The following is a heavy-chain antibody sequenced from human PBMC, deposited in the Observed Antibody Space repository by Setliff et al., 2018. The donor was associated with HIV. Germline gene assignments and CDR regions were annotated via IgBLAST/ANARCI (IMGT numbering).Heavy chain of an antibody. CDR1: GFTFDDYA. Sequence: PGGSLRLSCAASGFTFDDYAMHWVRQGPGKGLVWVSRISDDGSSTGYAGSVKGRFTISRDNAKNTLFLEMNSLRAEDTAVYYCARVRTHYYDSSGYWGMDVWGKGTTVTVSS. CDR2: ISDDGSST. J-gene: IGHJ6*04. D-gene: IGHD3-22*01. V-gene: IGHV3-74*01. CDR3: ARVRTHYYDSSGYWGMDV.